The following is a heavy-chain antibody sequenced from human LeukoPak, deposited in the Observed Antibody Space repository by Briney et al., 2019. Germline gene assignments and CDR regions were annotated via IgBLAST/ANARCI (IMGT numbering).Heavy chain of an antibody. J-gene: IGHJ4*02. CDR1: GFTFRNYW. CDR3: ARCGSYYTFDY. D-gene: IGHD3-10*01. Sequence: GGSLRLSCAVSGFTFRNYWMSWVRQGPGKGLEWVANIKQDGSEKYYVDSVKGRFTISRDNAKNSLYLQMNSLRAEDTAVYYCARCGSYYTFDYWGQGTLVTVSS. CDR2: IKQDGSEK. V-gene: IGHV3-7*01.